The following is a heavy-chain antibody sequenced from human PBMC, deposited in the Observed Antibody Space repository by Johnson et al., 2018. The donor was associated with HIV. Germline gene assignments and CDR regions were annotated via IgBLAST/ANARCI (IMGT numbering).Heavy chain of an antibody. Sequence: VQLVESGGGVVQPGRSLRLSCAASGFTFDDYGMGWVRQGPGKGLEWVSGISWNSGSIGYADSVKGRFTISRDNAKNSLYLQMNSLRAEDTALYYCAKDRGLLAARLGAFDIWDQGTMVTVSS. CDR2: ISWNSGSI. J-gene: IGHJ3*02. D-gene: IGHD6-13*01. CDR3: AKDRGLLAARLGAFDI. V-gene: IGHV3-9*01. CDR1: GFTFDDYG.